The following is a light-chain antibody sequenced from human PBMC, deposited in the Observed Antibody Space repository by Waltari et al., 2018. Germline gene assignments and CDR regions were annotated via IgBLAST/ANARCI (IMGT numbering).Light chain of an antibody. J-gene: IGLJ1*01. Sequence: QSALTQPASVSGSPGQSITISCTGTNSDVGGYNYVSWYQQHPGKAPKLMIYDVSNRPSGVSKRFSGSKSGNTASLTISGLQAEDEADYYCSSYTSSSTLVFGTGTKVTVL. CDR2: DVS. CDR1: NSDVGGYNY. V-gene: IGLV2-14*03. CDR3: SSYTSSSTLV.